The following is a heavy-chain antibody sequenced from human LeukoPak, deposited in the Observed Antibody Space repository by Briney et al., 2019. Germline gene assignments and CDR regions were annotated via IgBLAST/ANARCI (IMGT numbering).Heavy chain of an antibody. D-gene: IGHD3-22*01. V-gene: IGHV3-74*01. CDR2: ISKEGDNA. Sequence: GGSLRLSCAASGFTFTDYWMHWVRQVPGKGLVWLSRISKEGDNAVYADFAEGRFTMSRDNAKKIVYLQLTTLRPDDTAQYYCARGGYSGSYYGFSWGQGTLVTVSS. CDR1: GFTFTDYW. CDR3: ARGGYSGSYYGFS. J-gene: IGHJ4*02.